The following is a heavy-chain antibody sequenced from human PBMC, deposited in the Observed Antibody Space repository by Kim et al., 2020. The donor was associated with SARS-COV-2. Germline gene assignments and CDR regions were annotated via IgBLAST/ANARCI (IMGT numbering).Heavy chain of an antibody. CDR3: AIQRAVDHYYYGMDV. V-gene: IGHV4-59*08. J-gene: IGHJ6*02. D-gene: IGHD6-19*01. Sequence: PSLRSRVTISVDTSKNQLSLKLSSVTAADTAVYYCAIQRAVDHYYYGMDVWGQGTTVTVSS.